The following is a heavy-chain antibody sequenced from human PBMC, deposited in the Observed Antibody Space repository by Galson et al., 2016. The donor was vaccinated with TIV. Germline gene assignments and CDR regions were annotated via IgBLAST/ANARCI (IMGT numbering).Heavy chain of an antibody. Sequence: SLRLSCAPSGFTIGTYAMSWVRQAPGKGLAWVSAISASGSHTFYAGSVKGRFTISRDNSRNTLYLQMNGLRPEDTAVNYWAKEVSTVPYGIDLRGQGTTVTVSS. V-gene: IGHV3-23*01. CDR1: GFTIGTYA. CDR2: ISASGSHT. D-gene: IGHD5/OR15-5a*01. CDR3: AKEVSTVPYGIDL. J-gene: IGHJ6*02.